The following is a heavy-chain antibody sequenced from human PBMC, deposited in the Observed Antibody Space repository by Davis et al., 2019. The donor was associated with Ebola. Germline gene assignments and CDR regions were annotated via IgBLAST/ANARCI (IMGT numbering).Heavy chain of an antibody. CDR1: GYTFTSYY. J-gene: IGHJ6*02. Sequence: AASVKVSCKASGYTFTSYYMHWVRQAPGQGLEWMGRIIPILGIANYAQKFQGRVTITADESTSTAYMEVNGLISEDTAIYYCARNIYSSSFMYGMDVWGQGTTVTV. CDR3: ARNIYSSSFMYGMDV. V-gene: IGHV1-69*02. D-gene: IGHD6-6*01. CDR2: IIPILGIA.